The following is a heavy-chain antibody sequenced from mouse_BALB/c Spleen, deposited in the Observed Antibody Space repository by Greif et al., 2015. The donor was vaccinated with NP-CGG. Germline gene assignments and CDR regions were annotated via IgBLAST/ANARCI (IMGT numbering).Heavy chain of an antibody. D-gene: IGHD1-1*01. J-gene: IGHJ1*01. V-gene: IGHV1-80*01. Sequence: QVQLKESGAELVRPGSSVKISCKASGYAFSSYWMNWVKQRPGQGLEWIGQIYPGDGDTNYNGKFKGKATLTADKSSSTAYMQLSSLTSEDSAVYFCAREDCGTPYFDVWGAGTTVTVSS. CDR1: GYAFSSYW. CDR2: IYPGDGDT. CDR3: AREDCGTPYFDV.